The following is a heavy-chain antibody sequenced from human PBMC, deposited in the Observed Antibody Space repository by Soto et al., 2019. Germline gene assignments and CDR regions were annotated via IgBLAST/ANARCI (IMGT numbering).Heavy chain of an antibody. CDR2: ISTDGSIT. J-gene: IGHJ4*02. D-gene: IGHD1-1*01. V-gene: IGHV3-74*01. CDR3: ARDNDGLQY. CDR1: GLIFSNYR. Sequence: EVQLVESGGGLVQPGGSLRLSCAASGLIFSNYRMHWVRQVLGKGLVWVSCISTDGSITNYADSVKGRFTVSRDNAKNTLYLQMNSLRAEDTAVYYCARDNDGLQYWGQGTMVTVSS.